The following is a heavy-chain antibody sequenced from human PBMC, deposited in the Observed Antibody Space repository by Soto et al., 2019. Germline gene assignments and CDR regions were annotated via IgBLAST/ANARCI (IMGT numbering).Heavy chain of an antibody. D-gene: IGHD2-8*01. CDR2: IRNKARSYTT. J-gene: IGHJ4*02. Sequence: EVHLVESGGGLVQPGGSLRLSCAASGFTFSDRYMDWVRQAPGKGLEWVGRIRNKARSYTTEYGASVKGRFTISRDDFENTLYLQMNSLKTDDTAVYYCARGFNGFDQWGQGTLVTVSS. CDR1: GFTFSDRY. V-gene: IGHV3-72*01. CDR3: ARGFNGFDQ.